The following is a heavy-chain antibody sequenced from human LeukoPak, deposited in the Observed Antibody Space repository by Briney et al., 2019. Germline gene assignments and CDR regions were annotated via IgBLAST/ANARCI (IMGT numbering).Heavy chain of an antibody. CDR3: AKDGGYGSGSYYPDY. CDR1: GLTFSSYA. D-gene: IGHD3-10*01. V-gene: IGHV3-23*01. J-gene: IGHJ4*02. CDR2: ISGSGGST. Sequence: PGGSLRLSCAASGLTFSSYAMSWVRQAPGKGLEWVSAISGSGGSTYYADSVKGRFTISRDNSKNTLYLQMNSLRADDTAVYYCAKDGGYGSGSYYPDYWGQGTLVTVSS.